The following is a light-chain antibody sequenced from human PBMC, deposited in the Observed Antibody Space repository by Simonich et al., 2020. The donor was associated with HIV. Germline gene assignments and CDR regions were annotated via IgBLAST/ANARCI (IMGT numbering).Light chain of an antibody. CDR1: QSVSSSY. J-gene: IGKJ2*01. CDR3: QQYGSSPYT. CDR2: DAS. Sequence: EIVLTQSPGTLSLSPGERATLSCRASQSVSSSYLAWYQQKPGLAPRLLSYDASSRATGIPDRFSGSGSGTDFTLTISRLEPEDFAVYYCQQYGSSPYTFGQGTKLEIK. V-gene: IGKV3D-20*01.